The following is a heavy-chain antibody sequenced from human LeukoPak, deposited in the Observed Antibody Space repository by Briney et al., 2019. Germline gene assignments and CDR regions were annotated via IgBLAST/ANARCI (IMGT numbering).Heavy chain of an antibody. CDR2: ISSSSSYI. CDR1: GFTFSSYS. J-gene: IGHJ4*02. CDR3: ARGVCSSTSCYYVY. V-gene: IGHV3-21*01. Sequence: PGGSLRLSCAASGFTFSSYSMNWVRQAPGKGLEWVSSISSSSSYIYYADPVKGRFTISRDNAKNSLYLQMNSLRAEDTAVYYCARGVCSSTSCYYVYWGQGTLVTVSS. D-gene: IGHD2-2*01.